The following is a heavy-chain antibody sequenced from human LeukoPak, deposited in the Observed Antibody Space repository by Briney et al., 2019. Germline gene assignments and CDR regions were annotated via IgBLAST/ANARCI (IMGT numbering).Heavy chain of an antibody. V-gene: IGHV3-30*02. CDR1: GFTFSSYG. CDR2: IRYDGSNK. D-gene: IGHD4-17*01. Sequence: GGSLRLSCAASGFTFSSYGMHWVRQAPGKGLEWVAFIRYDGSNKYYADSVKGRFTISRDNSKNTLYLQMNSLRAEDTAVYHCAKGPIGFDDYGDQIWGQGTMVTVSS. CDR3: AKGPIGFDDYGDQI. J-gene: IGHJ3*02.